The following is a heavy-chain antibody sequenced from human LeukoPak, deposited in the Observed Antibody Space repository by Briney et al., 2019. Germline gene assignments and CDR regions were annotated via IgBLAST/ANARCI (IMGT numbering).Heavy chain of an antibody. CDR1: GFTFSSYA. CDR2: IKQDGSEK. D-gene: IGHD4-17*01. V-gene: IGHV3-7*01. J-gene: IGHJ4*02. Sequence: PGGSLRLSCAASGFTFSSYAMSWVRQAPGKGLEWVANIKQDGSEKYYVDSVKGRFTISRDNAKNSLYLQMNSLRAEDTAVYYCAPRGVTTFDYWGQGTLVTVSS. CDR3: APRGVTTFDY.